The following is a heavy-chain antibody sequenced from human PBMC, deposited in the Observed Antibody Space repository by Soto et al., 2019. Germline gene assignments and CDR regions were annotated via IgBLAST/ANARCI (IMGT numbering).Heavy chain of an antibody. CDR1: GGTFSSYA. CDR2: IIPIFGTA. V-gene: IGHV1-69*13. Sequence: SVKVSCKASGGTFSSYAISWVRQAPGQGLEWMGGIIPIFGTANYAQKFQGRVTITADESTSTAYMELSSLRSEDTAVYYCASSYDSSGIEYFQHWGQGTLVTVSS. CDR3: ASSYDSSGIEYFQH. J-gene: IGHJ1*01. D-gene: IGHD3-22*01.